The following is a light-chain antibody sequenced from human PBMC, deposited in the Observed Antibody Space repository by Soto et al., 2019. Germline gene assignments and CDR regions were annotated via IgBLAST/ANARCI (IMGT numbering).Light chain of an antibody. CDR3: TSYTSRNTLVV. CDR1: SSDVGGYDF. J-gene: IGLJ2*01. V-gene: IGLV2-14*03. CDR2: HVN. Sequence: QSVLTQPASVSGSPGQSITISCSGTSSDVGGYDFVSWYQHHPDNAPKLIIFHVNSRPSGVSNRFSGSKSGNTASLTISRLQTEDEADYYCTSYTSRNTLVVFGGGTQLTVL.